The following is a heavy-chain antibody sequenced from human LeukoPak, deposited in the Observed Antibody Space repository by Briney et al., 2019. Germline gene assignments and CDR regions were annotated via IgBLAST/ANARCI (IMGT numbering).Heavy chain of an antibody. CDR3: ARILSGRGYSYGLDY. V-gene: IGHV1-8*01. CDR2: MNPNSGNT. Sequence: ASVKVSCKASGYTFTSYDINWVRQATGQGLKWMGWMNPNSGNTGYAQKFQGRVTMTRNTSISTAYMELSSLRSEDTAVYYCARILSGRGYSYGLDYWGQGTLVTVSS. J-gene: IGHJ4*02. D-gene: IGHD5-18*01. CDR1: GYTFTSYD.